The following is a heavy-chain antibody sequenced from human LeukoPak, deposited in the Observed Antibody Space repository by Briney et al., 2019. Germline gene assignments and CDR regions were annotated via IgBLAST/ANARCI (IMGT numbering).Heavy chain of an antibody. D-gene: IGHD2/OR15-2a*01. CDR1: GFTFSSYS. CDR3: ARGPTRANSSDY. J-gene: IGHJ4*02. Sequence: GASLRLSCAASGFTFSSYSMNWVRQAPGKGLEWVSSISSSSSYIYYADSVKGRFTISRDNAKNSLYLQMNSLRAEDTAVYYCARGPTRANSSDYWGQGARLTVSS. CDR2: ISSSSSYI. V-gene: IGHV3-21*01.